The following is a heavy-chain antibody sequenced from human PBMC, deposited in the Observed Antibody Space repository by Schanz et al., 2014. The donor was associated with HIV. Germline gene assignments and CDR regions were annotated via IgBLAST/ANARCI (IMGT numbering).Heavy chain of an antibody. V-gene: IGHV3-48*02. Sequence: EVQLVESGGGLAQPGGSLTLSCVASGFTFSKYSMNWVRQAPGKGLEWVSYISRGSTTMHYADSVMGRFTISRVIANKSMYLVMNRLRDEDTAVYYCARDNEERDIWTGNYYYYGMDVWGQGTTVTVAS. CDR1: GFTFSKYS. CDR2: ISRGSTTM. D-gene: IGHD3-9*01. J-gene: IGHJ6*02. CDR3: ARDNEERDIWTGNYYYYGMDV.